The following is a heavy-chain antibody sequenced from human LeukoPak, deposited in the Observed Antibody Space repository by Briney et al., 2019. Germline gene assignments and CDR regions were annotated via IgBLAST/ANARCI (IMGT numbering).Heavy chain of an antibody. J-gene: IGHJ4*02. D-gene: IGHD2-2*01. V-gene: IGHV4-38-2*01. CDR1: GYSISRGYY. CDR3: ATLGYCSSTSCYQGY. CDR2: IYHSGST. Sequence: SETLSLTCAVSGYSISRGYYWGWIRQPPGKGLEWIGSIYHSGSTYYNPSLKSRVTISVDTSKNQFSLKLSSVTAADTAVYYCATLGYCSSTSCYQGYWGQGTLVTVSS.